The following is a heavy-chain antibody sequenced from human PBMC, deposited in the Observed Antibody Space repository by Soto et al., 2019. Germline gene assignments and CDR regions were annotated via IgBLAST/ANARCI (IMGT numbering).Heavy chain of an antibody. Sequence: EVQLLESGGGLVQPGGSLRLSCSASGFTFSSYAMRWVRQAPGKGLEWVSAISGSGGSTYYADSVKGRFTISRDNSKNTLYLQMNSLRAEDTAVYYCAKDQGIVGATARRPAIDYWGQGTRVSVSS. V-gene: IGHV3-23*01. CDR2: ISGSGGST. D-gene: IGHD1-26*01. CDR1: GFTFSSYA. CDR3: AKDQGIVGATARRPAIDY. J-gene: IGHJ4*02.